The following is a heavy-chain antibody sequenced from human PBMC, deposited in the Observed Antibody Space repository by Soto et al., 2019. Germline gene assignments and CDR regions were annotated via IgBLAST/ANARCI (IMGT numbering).Heavy chain of an antibody. CDR1: GFTFSSYA. Sequence: GGSLRLSCAASGFTFSSYAMSWVRQAPGKGLEWVSAISGSGGSTYYADSVKGRFTISRDNSKNTLYLQMNSLRAEDTAVYYCAKTYYDFWSGYYGPFDYWGQGTLVTVSS. CDR2: ISGSGGST. V-gene: IGHV3-23*01. CDR3: AKTYYDFWSGYYGPFDY. D-gene: IGHD3-3*01. J-gene: IGHJ4*02.